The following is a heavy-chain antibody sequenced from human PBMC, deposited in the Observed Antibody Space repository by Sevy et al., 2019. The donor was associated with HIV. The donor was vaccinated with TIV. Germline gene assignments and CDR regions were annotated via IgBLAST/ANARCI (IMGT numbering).Heavy chain of an antibody. D-gene: IGHD6-13*01. Sequence: ASVKVSCKASGGTFSSYAISWVRQAPGQGLEWMGGIIPIFGTANYAQKFQGRVTITADESTSTAYMELSSLGSEDTAVYYCARVIAALADYYYYGMDVWGQGTTVTVSS. CDR3: ARVIAALADYYYYGMDV. V-gene: IGHV1-69*13. CDR2: IIPIFGTA. CDR1: GGTFSSYA. J-gene: IGHJ6*02.